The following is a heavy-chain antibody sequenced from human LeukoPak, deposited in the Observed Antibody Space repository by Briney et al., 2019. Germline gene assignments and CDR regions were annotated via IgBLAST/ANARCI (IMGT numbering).Heavy chain of an antibody. CDR3: AIDGGLYHGLDY. Sequence: SETLSLTCTVSVSSFRSCGYYWTWFRQPPGKGLEWIGEVHLDGRTNYNPSLKSRLVMSADLPENHISLKLPSVTAADTAVYSWAIDGGLYHGLDYSGQGTLVTVSS. D-gene: IGHD1-14*01. V-gene: IGHV4-39*07. CDR2: VHLDGRT. CDR1: VSSFRSCGYY. J-gene: IGHJ4*02.